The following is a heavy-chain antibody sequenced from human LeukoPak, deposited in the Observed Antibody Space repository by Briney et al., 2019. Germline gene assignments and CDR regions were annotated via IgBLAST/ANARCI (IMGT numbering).Heavy chain of an antibody. CDR1: GFTFSDYY. Sequence: PGGSLRLSCAASGFTFSDYYMSWVRQAPGKGLEWVSVIYSGGSTNYADSVKGRFTISRDNSKNTLYLQMNNLRAEDTAVYYCASGRGYSFWGQGTLVTVSS. J-gene: IGHJ4*02. V-gene: IGHV3-53*01. CDR2: IYSGGST. CDR3: ASGRGYSF. D-gene: IGHD5-18*01.